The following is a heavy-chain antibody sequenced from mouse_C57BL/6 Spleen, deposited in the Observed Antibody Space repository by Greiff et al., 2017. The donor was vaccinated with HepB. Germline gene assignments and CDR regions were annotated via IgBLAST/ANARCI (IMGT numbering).Heavy chain of an antibody. J-gene: IGHJ2*01. D-gene: IGHD2-5*01. Sequence: EVHLVESGGGLVKPGGSLKLSCAASGFTFSDYGMHWVRQAPEKGLEWVAYISSGSSTIDYADTVKGRFTISRDNAKNTLFLQMTSLRSEDTAMYYCARGDYSNLDYWGQGTTLTVSS. V-gene: IGHV5-17*01. CDR2: ISSGSSTI. CDR1: GFTFSDYG. CDR3: ARGDYSNLDY.